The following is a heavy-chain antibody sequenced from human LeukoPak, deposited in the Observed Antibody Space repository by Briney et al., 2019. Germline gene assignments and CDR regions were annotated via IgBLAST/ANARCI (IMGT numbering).Heavy chain of an antibody. J-gene: IGHJ6*03. V-gene: IGHV1-69*05. CDR1: GGTFSSYA. CDR3: ASVFLGYSSGWSYYYYYMDV. CDR2: IIPIFGTA. D-gene: IGHD6-19*01. Sequence: EASVKVSCKASGGTFSSYAISWVRQAPGQGLEWMGRIIPIFGTANYAQKFQGRVTITTDESTSTAYMELSSLRSEDTAVYYCASVFLGYSSGWSYYYYYMDVWGKGTTVTVSS.